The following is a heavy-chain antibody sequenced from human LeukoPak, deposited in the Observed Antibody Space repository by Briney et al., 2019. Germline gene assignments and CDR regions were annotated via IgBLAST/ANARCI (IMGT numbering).Heavy chain of an antibody. CDR3: ARVQTGGEHPEYYYMDV. J-gene: IGHJ6*03. D-gene: IGHD1/OR15-1a*01. CDR1: GFTFSSYA. V-gene: IGHV3-30*04. CDR2: ISYDGSDK. Sequence: PGGSLRLSCAASGFTFSSYAMHWVRQAPGKGLEWVAVISYDGSDKYYADSVKGRFTISRDNSKNTLYLQMNSLRAEDTAVYYCARVQTGGEHPEYYYMDVWGKGTTVTISS.